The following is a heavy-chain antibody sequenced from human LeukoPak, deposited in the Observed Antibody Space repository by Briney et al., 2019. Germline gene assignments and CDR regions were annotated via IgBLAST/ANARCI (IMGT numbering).Heavy chain of an antibody. CDR3: ARVRCSSTSCYVGQ. V-gene: IGHV4-30-2*01. CDR2: IYHSGVT. J-gene: IGHJ4*02. D-gene: IGHD2-2*01. CDR1: GGSISGGGYY. Sequence: SETLSLTCTVSGGSISGGGYYWSWIRQPPGKGLEWIGYIYHSGVTYYNPSLKSRVTISVDGSKNQFSLNLNSVTAADTAVYYCARVRCSSTSCYVGQWGQGTLVTVSS.